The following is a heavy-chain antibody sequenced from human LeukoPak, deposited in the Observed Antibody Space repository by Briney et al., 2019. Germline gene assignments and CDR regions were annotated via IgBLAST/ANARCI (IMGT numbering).Heavy chain of an antibody. CDR2: ISGSGGST. V-gene: IGHV3-23*01. D-gene: IGHD3-22*01. CDR1: GSTFSSYA. CDR3: ARARGVSTGYRPIDY. Sequence: GGSLRLSCAASGSTFSSYAMSWVRQAPGKGLEWVSAISGSGGSTYYADSVKGRFSISRDNSKSTLYLQMNSLRAEDTAVYYCARARGVSTGYRPIDYWGQGTLVTVSS. J-gene: IGHJ4*02.